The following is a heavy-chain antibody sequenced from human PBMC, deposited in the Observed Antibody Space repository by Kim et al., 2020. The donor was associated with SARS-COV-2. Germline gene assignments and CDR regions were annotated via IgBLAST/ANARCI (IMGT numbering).Heavy chain of an antibody. Sequence: ADSVKGRFTISRDNSKNTLYLQMNSLRAEDTAVYYCARDRSSGWYPRFDYWGQGTLVTVSS. V-gene: IGHV3-66*01. J-gene: IGHJ4*02. CDR3: ARDRSSGWYPRFDY. D-gene: IGHD6-19*01.